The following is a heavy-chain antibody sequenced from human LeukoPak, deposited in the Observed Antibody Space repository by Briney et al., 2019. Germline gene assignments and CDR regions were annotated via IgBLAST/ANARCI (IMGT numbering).Heavy chain of an antibody. CDR1: GGSFSGYY. J-gene: IGHJ4*02. CDR2: INHSGST. CDR3: ARGSAFDY. Sequence: PETLSLTCAVYGGSFSGYYWSWIRQPPGKGLEWIGEINHSGSTNYNPSLKSRVTISVDTSKNQFSLKLSSVTAADTAVYYCARGSAFDYWGQGTLVTVSS. V-gene: IGHV4-34*01.